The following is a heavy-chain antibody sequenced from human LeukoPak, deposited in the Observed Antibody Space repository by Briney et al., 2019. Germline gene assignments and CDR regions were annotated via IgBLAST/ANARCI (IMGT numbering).Heavy chain of an antibody. CDR1: GFTFSSYD. Sequence: GGSLRLSCAASGFTFSSYDMHWVRHATGKGLEWVSAIGTAGDTYYPGSVKGRFTISRENAKNSLYLRMNSLRAGDTAVYYCAREGLGDASDIWGQGTMVTVSS. CDR3: AREGLGDASDI. J-gene: IGHJ3*02. D-gene: IGHD3-10*01. V-gene: IGHV3-13*01. CDR2: IGTAGDT.